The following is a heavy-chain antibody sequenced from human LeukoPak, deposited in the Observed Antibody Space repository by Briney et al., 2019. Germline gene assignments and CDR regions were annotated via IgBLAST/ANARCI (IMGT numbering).Heavy chain of an antibody. CDR2: IYYSGST. CDR3: ARHGSGGALGYYYDGDYYFDY. J-gene: IGHJ4*02. CDR1: GGSISSSSYY. D-gene: IGHD3-22*01. V-gene: IGHV4-39*01. Sequence: PSETLSLTCTVSGGSISSSSYYWGWIRQPPGKGLEWIGSIYYSGSTYYNPSLKSRVTISVDTSKNQFSLKLSSVTAADTAVYYCARHGSGGALGYYYDGDYYFDYWGQGTLVTVSS.